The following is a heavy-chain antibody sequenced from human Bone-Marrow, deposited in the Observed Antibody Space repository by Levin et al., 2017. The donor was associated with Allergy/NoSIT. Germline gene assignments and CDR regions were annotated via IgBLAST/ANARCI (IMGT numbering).Heavy chain of an antibody. CDR1: GFTFTVYS. D-gene: IGHD3-10*01. Sequence: LSLTCATYGFTFTVYSMNWVRQAPGKGLEWISYISSRGKTIYYADSVKGRFTISRDNAKTSLYLQMNGLRDEDTAVYYCARTGTLDYWGQGTLVTVSS. CDR2: ISSRGKTI. J-gene: IGHJ4*02. V-gene: IGHV3-48*02. CDR3: ARTGTLDY.